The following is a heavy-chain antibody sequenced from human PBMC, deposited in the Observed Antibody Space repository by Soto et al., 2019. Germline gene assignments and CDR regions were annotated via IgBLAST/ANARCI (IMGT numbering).Heavy chain of an antibody. CDR3: AKSRQWLVQSQVIDY. D-gene: IGHD6-19*01. CDR1: GFTFSSYG. J-gene: IGHJ4*02. V-gene: IGHV3-33*06. Sequence: PGGSLRLSCAASGFTFSSYGMHWVRQAPGKGLEWVAVIWYDGSNKYYADSVKGRFTISRDNSKNTLYLQMNSLRAEDTAVYYCAKSRQWLVQSQVIDYWGQGTLVTVSS. CDR2: IWYDGSNK.